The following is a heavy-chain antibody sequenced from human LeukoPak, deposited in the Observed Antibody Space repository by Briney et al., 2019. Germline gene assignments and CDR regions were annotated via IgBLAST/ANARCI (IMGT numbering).Heavy chain of an antibody. CDR2: ISSNGDST. V-gene: IGHV3-64D*09. CDR3: VKDHGYSSAWDVRGFDY. D-gene: IGHD6-19*01. CDR1: GFTCSGYS. Sequence: GGSLRLPCPASGFTCSGYSLHWVRQAPGKGLEHVSAISSNGDSTYFADSVKGRFTISRDNSKNMLYLQMSSLSPEDTAVYYCVKDHGYSSAWDVRGFDYWGQGTLVTVSS. J-gene: IGHJ4*02.